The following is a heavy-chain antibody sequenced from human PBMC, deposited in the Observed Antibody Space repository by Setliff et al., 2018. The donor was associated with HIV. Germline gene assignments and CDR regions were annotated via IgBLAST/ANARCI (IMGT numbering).Heavy chain of an antibody. CDR1: GGTLSSYV. D-gene: IGHD2-8*01. J-gene: IGHJ3*01. V-gene: IGHV1-69*13. CDR3: ARRGVGTSDAFDL. CDR2: IIGIFDTP. Sequence: SVKVSCKASGGTLSSYVVSWVRQAPGQGLEWMGGIIGIFDTPKYAQKFQGRVTITADESTNTAYMDLGRLRSDDTAVYYCARRGVGTSDAFDLWGQGTMVTVSS.